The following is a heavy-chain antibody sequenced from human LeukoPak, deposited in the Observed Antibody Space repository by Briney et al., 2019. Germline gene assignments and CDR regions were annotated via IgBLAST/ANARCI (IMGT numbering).Heavy chain of an antibody. J-gene: IGHJ4*02. CDR3: TRRGYCSSTSCSDF. CDR2: IRSKANSYAT. Sequence: GGSLRLSCAASGVTFSGSAMHWVRQASGEGLEWVGRIRSKANSYATAYAASVNGRFTISRDDSKNTAYLQMNSLKTEDTAVYYCTRRGYCSSTSCSDFWGQGTLVTVSS. D-gene: IGHD2-2*01. V-gene: IGHV3-73*01. CDR1: GVTFSGSA.